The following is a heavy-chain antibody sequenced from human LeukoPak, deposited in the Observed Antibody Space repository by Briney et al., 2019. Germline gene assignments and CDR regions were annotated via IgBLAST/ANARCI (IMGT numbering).Heavy chain of an antibody. CDR1: GGSISSYY. CDR3: AREGYCTNGVCHAGYYFDY. V-gene: IGHV4-59*01. Sequence: PSETLSLTCTVSGGSISSYYWSWLRQPPGKGLEWIGYIYYSGSTNYNPSLKSRVTISVDPSKNQFSLKLSSVTAADTAVYYCAREGYCTNGVCHAGYYFDYWGQGTLVTVSS. D-gene: IGHD2-8*01. CDR2: IYYSGST. J-gene: IGHJ4*02.